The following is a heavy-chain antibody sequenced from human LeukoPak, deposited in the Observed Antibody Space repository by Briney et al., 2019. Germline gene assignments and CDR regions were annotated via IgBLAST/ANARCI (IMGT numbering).Heavy chain of an antibody. J-gene: IGHJ4*02. V-gene: IGHV3-33*01. D-gene: IGHD3-3*01. CDR2: IWYDGSNK. CDR3: AGGSDFRVVMSIDY. Sequence: PGRSLRLSCAASGFTFSSYGMHWVRQAPGKGLEWVAVIWYDGSNKYYADSVKGRFTISRDNSKNTLYLQMNSLRAEDTAVYYCAGGSDFRVVMSIDYWGQGTLVTVSS. CDR1: GFTFSSYG.